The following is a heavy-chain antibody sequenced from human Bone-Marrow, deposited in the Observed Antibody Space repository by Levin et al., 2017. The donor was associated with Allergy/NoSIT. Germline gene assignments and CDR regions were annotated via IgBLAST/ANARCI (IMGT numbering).Heavy chain of an antibody. J-gene: IGHJ6*02. V-gene: IGHV1-69*06. CDR3: AREGIAAMRNYGMDV. CDR2: IIPIFGTA. D-gene: IGHD6-13*01. CDR1: GGTFSSYA. Sequence: SVKVSCKASGGTFSSYAISWVRQAPGQGLEWMGGIIPIFGTANYAQKFQGRVTITADKSTSTAYMELSSLRSEDTAVYYCAREGIAAMRNYGMDVWGQGTTVTVSS.